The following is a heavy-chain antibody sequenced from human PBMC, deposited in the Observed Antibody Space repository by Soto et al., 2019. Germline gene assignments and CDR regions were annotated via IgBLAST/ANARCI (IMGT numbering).Heavy chain of an antibody. CDR3: ARHERGSGSYYYYYFDY. J-gene: IGHJ4*02. D-gene: IGHD3-10*01. Sequence: SETLSLTCTVSGGSISSYYWSWIRQPPGKGLEWIGYIYYSGSTNYNPSLKSRVTISVDTSKNQFSLKLSSVTAADTAVYYCARHERGSGSYYYYYFDYWGQGTLVTVSS. CDR2: IYYSGST. V-gene: IGHV4-59*08. CDR1: GGSISSYY.